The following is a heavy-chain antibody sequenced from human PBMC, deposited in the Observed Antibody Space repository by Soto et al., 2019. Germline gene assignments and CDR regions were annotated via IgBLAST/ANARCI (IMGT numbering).Heavy chain of an antibody. Sequence: SVKVSCKASGGTFSSYAISWVRQAPGQGLEWMGGIIPIFGTANYAQKFQGRVTITADESTSTAYTELSSLRSEDTAVYYCARYSYGLSLFDYWGQGTLVTVSS. CDR3: ARYSYGLSLFDY. CDR1: GGTFSSYA. J-gene: IGHJ4*02. V-gene: IGHV1-69*13. CDR2: IIPIFGTA. D-gene: IGHD5-18*01.